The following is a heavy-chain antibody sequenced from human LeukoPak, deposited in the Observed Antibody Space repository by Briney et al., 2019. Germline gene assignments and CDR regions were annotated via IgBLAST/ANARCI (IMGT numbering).Heavy chain of an antibody. CDR1: GGSISSYY. V-gene: IGHV4-59*12. CDR2: IYYTGST. D-gene: IGHD6-13*01. CDR3: ARDSVEAAGAFDY. Sequence: SETLSLTCTVSGGSISSYYWSWIRQPPGKGLEWIGRIYYTGSTSYNPSLRSRVTISVDTSKNQFSLNLNSVTAADTAVYYCARDSVEAAGAFDYWGQGILVTVSS. J-gene: IGHJ4*02.